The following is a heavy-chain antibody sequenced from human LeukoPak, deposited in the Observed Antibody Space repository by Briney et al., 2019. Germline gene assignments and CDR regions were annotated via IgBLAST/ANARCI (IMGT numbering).Heavy chain of an antibody. CDR1: GYTFTGYY. Sequence: GASVKVSCKASGYTFTGYYMHWVRQAPGQGLEWMGWINPNSGGTNYAQKFQGRVTMTRDTSISTAYMELSRLRSDDTAVYYCARLQMYYYDSSGRSGWFDPWGQGTLATVSS. CDR2: INPNSGGT. J-gene: IGHJ5*02. CDR3: ARLQMYYYDSSGRSGWFDP. D-gene: IGHD3-22*01. V-gene: IGHV1-2*02.